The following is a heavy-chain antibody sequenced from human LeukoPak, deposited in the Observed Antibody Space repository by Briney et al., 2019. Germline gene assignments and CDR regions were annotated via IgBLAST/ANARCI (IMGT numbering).Heavy chain of an antibody. CDR2: INPNSGGT. CDR3: ARDRSGYPYSTYFFDY. V-gene: IGHV1-2*06. J-gene: IGHJ4*02. D-gene: IGHD3-3*01. CDR1: GYTFTGCY. Sequence: GASVKVSCKASGYTFTGCYIHWVRQAPGQGLEWMGRINPNSGGTNYAQKFQGRVTMTRDTFTSTAYMELRSLRSDDTAVYYCARDRSGYPYSTYFFDYWGQGTLVTVSS.